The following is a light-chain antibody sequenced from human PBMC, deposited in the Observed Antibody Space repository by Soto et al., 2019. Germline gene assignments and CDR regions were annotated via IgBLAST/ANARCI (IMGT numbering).Light chain of an antibody. CDR2: DAS. CDR1: QSISSW. V-gene: IGKV1-5*01. J-gene: IGKJ1*01. Sequence: DIQMTQSPSTLSASVGDRVTITCRASQSISSWLAWYQQKPGKAPKLLIYDASSLESGVPSRFSGSGSGTDFTLTISSLQPDDFATYYCQQYYSYSPAFGQGTKVEIK. CDR3: QQYYSYSPA.